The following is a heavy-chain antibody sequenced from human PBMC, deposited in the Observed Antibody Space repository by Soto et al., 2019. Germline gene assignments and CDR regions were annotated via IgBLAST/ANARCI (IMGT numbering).Heavy chain of an antibody. V-gene: IGHV1-18*01. CDR3: ARGASCSSTSCYDNFHYGLAV. J-gene: IGHJ6*02. Sequence: ASVKVSCKASGYTFTNYGITWVRQARGQGLEWMGWITASNGNANYAREIQGRLTLTRDTSTNTASMELRSLRSDDTAVYYCARGASCSSTSCYDNFHYGLAVWGQGTTVTVSS. D-gene: IGHD2-2*01. CDR1: GYTFTNYG. CDR2: ITASNGNA.